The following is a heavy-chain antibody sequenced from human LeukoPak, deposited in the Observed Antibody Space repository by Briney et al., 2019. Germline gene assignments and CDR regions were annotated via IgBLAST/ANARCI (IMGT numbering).Heavy chain of an antibody. CDR1: GGSISSSSYY. D-gene: IGHD2-21*02. CDR2: IYYSGST. V-gene: IGHV4-39*07. Sequence: PSETLSLTCTVSGGSISSSSYYWGWIRQPPGKGLEWIGSIYYSGSTYYNPSLKSRVTISVDTSKNQFSLKLSSVTAADTAVYYCQGNSAYCGGDCYPGDYWGQGTLVTVSS. CDR3: QGNSAYCGGDCYPGDY. J-gene: IGHJ4*02.